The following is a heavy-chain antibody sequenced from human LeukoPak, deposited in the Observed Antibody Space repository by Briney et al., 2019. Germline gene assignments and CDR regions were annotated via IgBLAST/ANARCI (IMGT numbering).Heavy chain of an antibody. Sequence: GGSLSLSFAASGFTFSSYWMSWVRQAPGKGLEWLANIKQDGSEKYYVDSVKGRFTISSDNAKNSLYLQMNSLRAEDTAVYCCARDRNGIWFGELSQAFFDYWGQGTLVTVSS. V-gene: IGHV3-7*03. D-gene: IGHD3-10*01. CDR2: IKQDGSEK. CDR3: ARDRNGIWFGELSQAFFDY. J-gene: IGHJ4*02. CDR1: GFTFSSYW.